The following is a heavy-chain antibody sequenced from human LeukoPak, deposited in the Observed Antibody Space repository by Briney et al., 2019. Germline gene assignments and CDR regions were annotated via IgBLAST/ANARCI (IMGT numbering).Heavy chain of an antibody. CDR1: GGSISSYH. V-gene: IGHV4-59*08. CDR2: IFYSGGT. CDR3: AGRTDSPNSFDC. D-gene: IGHD1-1*01. J-gene: IGHJ4*02. Sequence: SETLSLTCTVSGGSISSYHWNWIRQPPGKGLEWIGNIFYSGGTNYNPSPKSRVTISVDTSKKQLSLKLSSVTAADTAVYYCAGRTDSPNSFDCWGQGTLVTVSS.